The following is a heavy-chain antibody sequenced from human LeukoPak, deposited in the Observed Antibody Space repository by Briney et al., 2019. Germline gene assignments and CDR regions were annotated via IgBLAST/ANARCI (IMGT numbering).Heavy chain of an antibody. V-gene: IGHV3-23*01. CDR3: AKERELPTTYFDF. D-gene: IGHD5-24*01. CDR2: ISGSGGTT. Sequence: GRSLRLSCEASGFSFSDYAMSWVRQAPGKGLEWVSVISGSGGTTYYADSVRGRFTISRDSFKNTLYLQMNSLRAEDTAVYYCAKERELPTTYFDFWGQGSLVTVSS. J-gene: IGHJ4*02. CDR1: GFSFSDYA.